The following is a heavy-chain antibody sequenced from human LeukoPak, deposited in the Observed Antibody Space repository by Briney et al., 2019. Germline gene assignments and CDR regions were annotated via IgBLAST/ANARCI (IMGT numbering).Heavy chain of an antibody. D-gene: IGHD3-10*02. V-gene: IGHV3-7*01. CDR1: GFTFRSDW. CDR3: AELGITMIGGV. Sequence: GGSLRLSCAASGFTFRSDWMSWVRQAPGKGLEWVANIKQDGSGKYYVDSVKGRFTISRDNAKNSLYLQMNSLRAEDTAVYYCAELGITMIGGVWGKGTTVTISS. J-gene: IGHJ6*04. CDR2: IKQDGSGK.